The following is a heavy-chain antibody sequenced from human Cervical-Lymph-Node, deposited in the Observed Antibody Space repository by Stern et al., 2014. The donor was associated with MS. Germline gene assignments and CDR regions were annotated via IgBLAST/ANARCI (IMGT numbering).Heavy chain of an antibody. CDR1: GGTFSNYG. D-gene: IGHD3-10*01. CDR2: IISMVGTA. Sequence: VQLVESGAEVKKPGSSAKVSCKASGGTFSNYGTSWVRQVPGHGPEWVGGIISMVGTANYAQTFKGRVTITADESTSTAYMELNSLRSDDTAVYYCARDDVMVWGMDVWGQGTTVTVSS. CDR3: ARDDVMVWGMDV. J-gene: IGHJ6*02. V-gene: IGHV1-69*01.